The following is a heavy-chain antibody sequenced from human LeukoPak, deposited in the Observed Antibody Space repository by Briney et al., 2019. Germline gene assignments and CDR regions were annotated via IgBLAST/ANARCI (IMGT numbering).Heavy chain of an antibody. V-gene: IGHV4-30-2*01. Sequence: PSQTLSLTCAVSGGSISSGGYSWSWIRQPPGKGLEWIGYIYHSGSTYYNPSLKSRVTISVDRSKNQFSLKLSSVTAADTAVYYCARLSSRSGYSYGSFDYWGQGTLVTVSS. J-gene: IGHJ4*02. D-gene: IGHD5-18*01. CDR3: ARLSSRSGYSYGSFDY. CDR1: GGSISSGGYS. CDR2: IYHSGST.